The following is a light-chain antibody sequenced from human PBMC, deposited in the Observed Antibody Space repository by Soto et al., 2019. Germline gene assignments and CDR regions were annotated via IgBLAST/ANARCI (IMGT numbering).Light chain of an antibody. CDR2: TDN. J-gene: IGLJ1*01. Sequence: QSVLTQPPSASGTPGQRVTISYSGSSSNIGINTVNWYQQDPGTAPKLLIYTDNQRPSGVPDRFSGSKSGTSASLAISGLQSEDEADYYCAAWDDSLNGLYVFGTGTKVTVL. V-gene: IGLV1-44*01. CDR1: SSNIGINT. CDR3: AAWDDSLNGLYV.